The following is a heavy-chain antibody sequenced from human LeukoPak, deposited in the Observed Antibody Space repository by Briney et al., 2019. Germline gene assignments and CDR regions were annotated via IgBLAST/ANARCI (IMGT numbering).Heavy chain of an antibody. CDR3: ARDGSAAMAHYFDY. V-gene: IGHV1-3*01. CDR1: GYTFTGYY. CDR2: INAGNGNT. J-gene: IGHJ4*02. Sequence: GASVKVSCKASGYTFTGYYMHWVRQAPGQGLEWMGWINAGNGNTKYSQKFQGRVTITRDTSASTAYMELSSLRSEDTAVYYCARDGSAAMAHYFDYWGQGTLVTVSS. D-gene: IGHD5-18*01.